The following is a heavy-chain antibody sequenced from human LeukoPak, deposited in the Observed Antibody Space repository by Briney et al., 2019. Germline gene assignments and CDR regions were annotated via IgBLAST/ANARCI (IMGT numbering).Heavy chain of an antibody. J-gene: IGHJ4*02. D-gene: IGHD1-14*01. Sequence: QPGGSLRLPCAASGFTVITNDMTWVRQAPGKGLEWVSVLYSDGNTKYADSVQGRFTISRDNSKNTLYLEMNSLSPDDTAVYYCARGVEPLAANTLAYWGQGTLVTVPS. CDR1: GFTVITND. CDR2: LYSDGNT. V-gene: IGHV3-53*01. CDR3: ARGVEPLAANTLAY.